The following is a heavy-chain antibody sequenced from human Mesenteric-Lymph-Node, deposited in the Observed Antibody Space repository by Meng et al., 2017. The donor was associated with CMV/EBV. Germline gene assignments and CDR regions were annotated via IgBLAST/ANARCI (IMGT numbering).Heavy chain of an antibody. D-gene: IGHD5-18*01. CDR2: INHSGST. CDR3: ARRGGSYGCVY. J-gene: IGHJ4*02. V-gene: IGHV4-34*01. CDR1: GESLSGYY. Sequence: SETLSLTCGVYGESLSGYYWSWIRQPPGKGLEWIGEINHSGSTNYNPSLKSRVTISVDTSKNQFSLKLSSVTAADTAVYYCARRGGSYGCVYWGQGTLVTVSS.